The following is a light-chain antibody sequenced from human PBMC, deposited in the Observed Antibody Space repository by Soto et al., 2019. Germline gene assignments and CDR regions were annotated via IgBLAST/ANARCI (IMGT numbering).Light chain of an antibody. V-gene: IGKV1-27*01. CDR2: FAS. Sequence: DIQMTQSPSSLSASVGDRVTITCRASQAISDHLAWYQQKPGKVPKLLIYFASTLQSGVPSRFSGSISGTEFTLTINSLQPEDVATYYCQKYNSVPFTFGPGTRVDLK. J-gene: IGKJ3*01. CDR1: QAISDH. CDR3: QKYNSVPFT.